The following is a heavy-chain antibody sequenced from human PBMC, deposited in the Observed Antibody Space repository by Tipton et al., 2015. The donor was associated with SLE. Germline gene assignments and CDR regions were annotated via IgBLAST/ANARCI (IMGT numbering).Heavy chain of an antibody. CDR2: INHSGST. CDR3: AFSGWYGAYYYGMDV. Sequence: TLSLTCAVYGGSFSGYYWSWIRQPPGKGLEWIGEINHSGSTNYNPSLKSRVTISVDTSKNQFSLKLSSVTAADTAVYYCAFSGWYGAYYYGMDVWGQGTTVTVS. V-gene: IGHV4-34*01. D-gene: IGHD6-19*01. CDR1: GGSFSGYY. J-gene: IGHJ6*02.